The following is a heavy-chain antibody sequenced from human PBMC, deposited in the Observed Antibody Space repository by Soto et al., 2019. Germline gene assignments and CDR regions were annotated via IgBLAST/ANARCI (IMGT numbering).Heavy chain of an antibody. D-gene: IGHD3-16*01. CDR2: IRGSEGTI. J-gene: IGHJ4*02. V-gene: IGHV3-23*01. CDR3: AKPPVWKSEQVSY. CDR1: GLTLSDYA. Sequence: EVQLLESGGGLVQPGGSLRLSCAGSGLTLSDYAMSWVRQAPGKGLEWVSAIRGSEGTIFYADSVKGRFTISRDDSKNTLSLQMNSLRAEDTALYSCAKPPVWKSEQVSYWGQGTLVTVSS.